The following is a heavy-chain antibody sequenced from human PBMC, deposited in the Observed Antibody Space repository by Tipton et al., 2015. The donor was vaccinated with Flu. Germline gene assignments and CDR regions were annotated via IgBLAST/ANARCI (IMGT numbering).Heavy chain of an antibody. J-gene: IGHJ3*01. V-gene: IGHV1-69*01. CDR1: GGTFSSYA. CDR2: IIPIFGTA. Sequence: QLVQSGAEVKKPGSSVKVSCKASGGTFSSYAISWVRQAPGQGLEWMGVIIPIFGTANYAQKFQGRVTITADESTSTAYMEQSSLRSEDTAVYYCARERRSSASLHDAFDVWGQGTMVTVSS. D-gene: IGHD3-10*01. CDR3: ARERRSSASLHDAFDV.